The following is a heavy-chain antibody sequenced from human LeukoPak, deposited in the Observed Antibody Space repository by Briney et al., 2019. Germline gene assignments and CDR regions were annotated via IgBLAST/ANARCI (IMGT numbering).Heavy chain of an antibody. CDR2: IYSGGIT. V-gene: IGHV3-53*01. CDR3: ARETSRARVEMATGSFDY. D-gene: IGHD5-24*01. J-gene: IGHJ4*02. CDR1: GFTVISNY. Sequence: GGSLIHSCSASGFTVISNYMSWVRQAPGKGLEWVSVIYSGGITNYADSVKGRITISRDNSKNTLYLQMNSLRAEDTAVYYCARETSRARVEMATGSFDYWGQGTLVTVSS.